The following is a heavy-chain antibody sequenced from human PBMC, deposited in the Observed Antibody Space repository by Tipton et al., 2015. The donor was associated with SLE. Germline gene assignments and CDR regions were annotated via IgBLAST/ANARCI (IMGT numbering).Heavy chain of an antibody. CDR1: GGSISSSSYY. J-gene: IGHJ6*02. CDR2: IYYSGST. CDR3: ARWIPLTGINV. Sequence: TLSLTCTVSGGSISSSSYYWGWIRQPPGKGLEWIGSIYYSGSTYYNPSLKSRVTVSVDKSKNQFSLKLTSVTAADTAVYYCARWIPLTGINVWGQGATVTVSS. D-gene: IGHD5-18*01. V-gene: IGHV4-39*07.